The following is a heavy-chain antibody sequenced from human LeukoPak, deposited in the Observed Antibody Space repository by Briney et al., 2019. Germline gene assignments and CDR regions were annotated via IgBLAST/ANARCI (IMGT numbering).Heavy chain of an antibody. CDR3: ARGQQPNYFYYYYMDV. CDR2: ISYDGSNK. V-gene: IGHV3-30*03. CDR1: GFTFSSYG. D-gene: IGHD6-13*01. J-gene: IGHJ6*03. Sequence: GGSLRLSCAASGFTFSSYGMHWVRQAPGKGLEWVAVISYDGSNKYYADSVKGRFTISRDNSKNTLYLQMNGLRAEDTAVYYCARGQQPNYFYYYYMDVWGKGTTVTVSS.